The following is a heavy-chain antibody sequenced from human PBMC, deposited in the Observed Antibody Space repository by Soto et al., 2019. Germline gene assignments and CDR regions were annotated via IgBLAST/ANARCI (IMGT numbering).Heavy chain of an antibody. Sequence: EVQLLESGGGLVQPGGSLRLSCAASGFTFSTYAMTWVRQAPGKGLEWVSSISDSGGSVYYADSVRGRFTISRDNSKNTLYVQMDSLIAEDAAVYYCAKKSSGAFLTGDPKGLLFDYWGQGTLITMSS. V-gene: IGHV3-23*01. CDR2: ISDSGGSV. D-gene: IGHD3-10*01. J-gene: IGHJ4*02. CDR1: GFTFSTYA. CDR3: AKKSSGAFLTGDPKGLLFDY.